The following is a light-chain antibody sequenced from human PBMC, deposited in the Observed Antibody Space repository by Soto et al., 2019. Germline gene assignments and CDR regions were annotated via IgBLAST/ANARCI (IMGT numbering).Light chain of an antibody. V-gene: IGLV2-11*01. CDR2: DVT. CDR1: SSDVGGYNY. CDR3: FSYTGTFTWV. Sequence: QSVLNQPRSVSGSPGQSVTISCTGTSSDVGGYNYVSWYQQHPGKAPKVMIYDVTKRPSGVPYRFSGSKSGNTSSLTISGFQAEDEADYYCFSYTGTFTWVFGGGTKFTVL. J-gene: IGLJ3*02.